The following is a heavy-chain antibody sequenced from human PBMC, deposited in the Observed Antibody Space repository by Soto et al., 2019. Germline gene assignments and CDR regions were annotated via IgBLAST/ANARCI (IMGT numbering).Heavy chain of an antibody. V-gene: IGHV3-7*01. D-gene: IGHD2-15*01. CDR1: GFSFSAYW. CDR2: INQDGSEK. Sequence: GGSLRLSCAASGFSFSAYWMTWVRQAPGKGLEWVANINQDGSEKYYVDSVKGRFTVSRDNAENSLYLQMSGLRVEDTAIYYCARRGCGGGSCHFDYWGQGKLVTVSS. J-gene: IGHJ4*02. CDR3: ARRGCGGGSCHFDY.